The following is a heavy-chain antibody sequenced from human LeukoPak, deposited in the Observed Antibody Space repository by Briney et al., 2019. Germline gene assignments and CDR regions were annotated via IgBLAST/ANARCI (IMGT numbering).Heavy chain of an antibody. CDR3: ASEYCSGGNCYFDY. D-gene: IGHD2-15*01. CDR2: IFPGDSDT. V-gene: IGHV5-51*01. CDR1: EYSFATYW. Sequence: KSGESLKISCKGSEYSFATYWIGWVRQMLGQGLEWMGIIFPGDSDTRYSPSFQGQVTISADKSISTAYLQWSSLRASDTAIYYCASEYCSGGNCYFDYWGQGTLVTVSS. J-gene: IGHJ4*02.